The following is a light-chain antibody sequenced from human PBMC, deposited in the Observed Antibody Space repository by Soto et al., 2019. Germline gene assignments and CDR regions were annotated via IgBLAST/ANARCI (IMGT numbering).Light chain of an antibody. V-gene: IGKV3-20*01. CDR3: QQYGSSPRT. Sequence: NVLTQSPGTLSLSTGERATLSCRARQSISGSYLAWYQQKPGQAPSLLNYGASSRATGFPDRFSGSVSGTDFTLTISSLESEDCAVYYCQQYGSSPRTFGQGTKVDIK. CDR2: GAS. CDR1: QSISGSY. J-gene: IGKJ1*01.